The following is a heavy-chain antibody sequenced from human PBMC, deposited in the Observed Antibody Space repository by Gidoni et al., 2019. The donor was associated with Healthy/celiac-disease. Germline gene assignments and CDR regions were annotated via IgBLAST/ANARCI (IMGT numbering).Heavy chain of an antibody. CDR1: GFTFSSYA. Sequence: EVQLLESGGGLVQPGGSLSLSCAASGFTFSSYAMGWVRQAPGKGLEWVSAISGSGGSTYYADSVKGRFTISRDNSKNTLYLQMNSLRAEDTAVYYCAKVGLLWFGELSHWGQGTLVTVSS. V-gene: IGHV3-23*01. CDR2: ISGSGGST. D-gene: IGHD3-10*01. CDR3: AKVGLLWFGELSH. J-gene: IGHJ4*02.